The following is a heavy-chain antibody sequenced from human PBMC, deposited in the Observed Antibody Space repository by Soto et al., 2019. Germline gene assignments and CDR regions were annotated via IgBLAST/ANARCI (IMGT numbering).Heavy chain of an antibody. D-gene: IGHD6-13*01. V-gene: IGHV3-9*01. CDR1: GFTFDDYA. CDR3: AKDPGQQLVPGWFDP. J-gene: IGHJ5*02. CDR2: ISWNSGSI. Sequence: LRLSCAASGFTFDDYAMHWVRQAPGKGLEWVSGISWNSGSIGYADSVKGRFTISRDNAKNSLYLQMNSLRAEDTALYYCAKDPGQQLVPGWFDPWGQGTLVTVSS.